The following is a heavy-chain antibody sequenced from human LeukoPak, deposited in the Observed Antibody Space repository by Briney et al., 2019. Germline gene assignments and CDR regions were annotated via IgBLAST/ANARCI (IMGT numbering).Heavy chain of an antibody. D-gene: IGHD6-13*01. Sequence: SETLSLTCTVSGGSISSYYWSWIRQPAGKGLEWIGRIYTSGSTNYNPSLKSRVTMSVDTSKNQFSLKLSSVTAADTAVYYCARSAGIAAAGYYYYMDVWGKGTTVTVSS. J-gene: IGHJ6*03. CDR1: GGSISSYY. CDR3: ARSAGIAAAGYYYYMDV. V-gene: IGHV4-4*07. CDR2: IYTSGST.